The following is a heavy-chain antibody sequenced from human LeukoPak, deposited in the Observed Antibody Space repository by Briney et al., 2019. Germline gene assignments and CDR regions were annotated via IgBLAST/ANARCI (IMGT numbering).Heavy chain of an antibody. D-gene: IGHD2-2*01. J-gene: IGHJ4*02. Sequence: GGSLRLSCAASGFTFSSYGMHWVRQAPGKGLEWVAFIRYDGSNKYYADSVKGRFTISRDNSKNTLYLQMNSLRAEDTAVYYCAKVPAPWVVPAAIYFDYWGQGTLVTVSS. CDR3: AKVPAPWVVPAAIYFDY. CDR2: IRYDGSNK. V-gene: IGHV3-30*02. CDR1: GFTFSSYG.